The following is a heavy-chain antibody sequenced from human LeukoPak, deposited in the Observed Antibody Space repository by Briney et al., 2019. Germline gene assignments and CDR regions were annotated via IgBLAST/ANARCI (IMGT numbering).Heavy chain of an antibody. Sequence: GGSLRLSCAAFGLTFRNYAIYWVRQAPGKGLEWVSGISGSGGDTYFVDSVKGRFTISRDHSKNTVFLQMDSLRAEDTAVYYCAKTTAGNSSGRYPGWPVDYWGQGTLVTVSS. CDR2: ISGSGGDT. V-gene: IGHV3-23*01. CDR1: GLTFRNYA. CDR3: AKTTAGNSSGRYPGWPVDY. J-gene: IGHJ4*02. D-gene: IGHD6-19*01.